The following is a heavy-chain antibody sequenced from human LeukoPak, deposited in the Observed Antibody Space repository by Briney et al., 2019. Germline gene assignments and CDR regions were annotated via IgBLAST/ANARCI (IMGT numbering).Heavy chain of an antibody. V-gene: IGHV3-33*06. Sequence: WYDGSNKYYADSVKGRFTISRDNSKNTLYLQMNSLRAEDTAVYYCAKVGDGYNFGGYYFDYWGQGTLVTVSS. CDR2: WYDGSNK. CDR3: AKVGDGYNFGGYYFDY. D-gene: IGHD5-24*01. J-gene: IGHJ4*02.